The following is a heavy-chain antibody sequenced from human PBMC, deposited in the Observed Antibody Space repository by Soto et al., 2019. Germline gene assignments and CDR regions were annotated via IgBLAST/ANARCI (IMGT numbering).Heavy chain of an antibody. D-gene: IGHD4-17*01. CDR2: IYSGGST. Sequence: EVQLVESGGGLIQPGGSLRLSCAASGFSVSSNYMSWVRQDPGKGLEWVSLIYSGGSTYYADSVKGRFSISRDNSKNTVYLQMNRLRAEDTAVYYCARGLGNGDYGDPGDYWGQGTLVTVSS. J-gene: IGHJ4*02. V-gene: IGHV3-53*01. CDR3: ARGLGNGDYGDPGDY. CDR1: GFSVSSNY.